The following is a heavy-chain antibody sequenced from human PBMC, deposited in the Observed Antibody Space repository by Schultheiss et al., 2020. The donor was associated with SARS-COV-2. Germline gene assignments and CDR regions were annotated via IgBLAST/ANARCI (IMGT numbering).Heavy chain of an antibody. CDR2: IYHSGST. J-gene: IGHJ4*02. V-gene: IGHV4-4*02. D-gene: IGHD6-19*01. CDR1: GGSISSSNW. Sequence: SETLSLTCAVSGGSISSSNWWSWVRQPPGKGLEWIGEIYHSGSTNYNPSLKSRVTISVDTSKNQFSLKLSSMTAADTAVYYCATKRRGQWLVLDYWGQGTLVTVSS. CDR3: ATKRRGQWLVLDY.